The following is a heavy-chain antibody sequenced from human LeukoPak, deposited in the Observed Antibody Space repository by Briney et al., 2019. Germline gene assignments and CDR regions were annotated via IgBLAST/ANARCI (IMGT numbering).Heavy chain of an antibody. CDR1: GGSISSGSYY. J-gene: IGHJ3*02. Sequence: PSETLSLXCTVSGGSISSGSYYWSWIRQPAGKGLEWIGRIYTSGSTNYNPSLKSRVTISVDTSKNQFSLKLSSVAAADTAVYYCARTGNWGAFDIWGQGTMVTVSS. CDR3: ARTGNWGAFDI. D-gene: IGHD3-16*01. CDR2: IYTSGST. V-gene: IGHV4-61*02.